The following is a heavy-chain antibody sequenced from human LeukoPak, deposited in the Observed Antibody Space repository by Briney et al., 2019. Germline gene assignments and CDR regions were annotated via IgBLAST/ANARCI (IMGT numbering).Heavy chain of an antibody. D-gene: IGHD3-22*01. J-gene: IGHJ3*02. CDR3: AREHYSSGYYPNAFDI. V-gene: IGHV3-20*04. CDR1: GFTFDDYG. Sequence: GGSLRLSCAASGFTFDDYGMSWVRQAPGKGLEWVSGINWNGGSTGYADSVKGRFTISRDNAKNSLYLQMNSLRAEDTALYYCAREHYSSGYYPNAFDIWGQGTMVTVSS. CDR2: INWNGGST.